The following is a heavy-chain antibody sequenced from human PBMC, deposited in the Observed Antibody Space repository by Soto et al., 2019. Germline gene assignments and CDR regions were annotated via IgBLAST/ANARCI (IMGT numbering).Heavy chain of an antibody. D-gene: IGHD5-18*01. CDR3: AKELGGYSYGYELDH. Sequence: EVQLVDSGGGLVQPGRSLRLSCAASGFTFDIYAMHWVRQAPGKGLEWGSSISGNSGTRGYADSVKGRFTISRDNAKNSLYLQMDSLRTEDTAFYYCAKELGGYSYGYELDHWGQGTLVAVSS. CDR2: ISGNSGTR. CDR1: GFTFDIYA. J-gene: IGHJ4*02. V-gene: IGHV3-9*01.